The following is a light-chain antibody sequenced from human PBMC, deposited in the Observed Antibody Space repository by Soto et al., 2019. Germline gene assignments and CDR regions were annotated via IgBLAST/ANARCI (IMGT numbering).Light chain of an antibody. CDR3: CSYAGSSTSWV. V-gene: IGLV2-23*02. Sequence: SALTQPASVSGSPGQSLTISCTGTSSDLGSYNLVSWYQQHPGKAPKLMIYEVNKRPSGVSNRFSASKSGNTASLTISGLQAEDEGDYYCCSYAGSSTSWVFGGRTKVTVL. CDR1: SSDLGSYNL. J-gene: IGLJ3*02. CDR2: EVN.